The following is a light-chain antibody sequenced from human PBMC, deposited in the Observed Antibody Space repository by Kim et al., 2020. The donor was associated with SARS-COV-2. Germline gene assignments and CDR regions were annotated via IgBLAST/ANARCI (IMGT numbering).Light chain of an antibody. Sequence: SVGDRVTITCRASQGISSWLAWYQQKPGKGPELLIYAASSMQSGVPSRCRGSGSGTEFTLTISDLQPVDFATYYSQQTNSFYALTFGGGTKVDIK. CDR1: QGISSW. CDR2: AAS. CDR3: QQTNSFYALT. J-gene: IGKJ4*01. V-gene: IGKV1-12*01.